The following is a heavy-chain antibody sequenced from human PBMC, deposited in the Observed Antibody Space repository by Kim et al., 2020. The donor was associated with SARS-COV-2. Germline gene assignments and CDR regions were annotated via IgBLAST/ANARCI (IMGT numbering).Heavy chain of an antibody. CDR3: ARDERSGSYDSSGIDWFDP. V-gene: IGHV1-18*01. CDR2: ISAYNGNT. Sequence: ASVKVSCKASGYTFTSYGISWVRQAPGQGLEWMGWISAYNGNTNYAQKLQGRVTMTTDTSTSTAYMELRSLRSDDTAVYYCARDERSGSYDSSGIDWFDPWGQGTLVTVSS. CDR1: GYTFTSYG. J-gene: IGHJ5*02. D-gene: IGHD3-22*01.